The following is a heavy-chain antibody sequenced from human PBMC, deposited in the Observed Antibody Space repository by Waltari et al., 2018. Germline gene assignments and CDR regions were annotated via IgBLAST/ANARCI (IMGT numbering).Heavy chain of an antibody. CDR3: ATNKAGEQWLYNLGY. V-gene: IGHV1-69-2*01. CDR1: GYTLPDYY. D-gene: IGHD6-19*01. J-gene: IGHJ4*02. Sequence: EVQLVQSGAEVKKPGATVKISCKASGYTLPDYYIHWVQQDPGKGLEWKGRVDPDDGETIYAEKCQGRVTITADTSTDTAYMELSSLRSEDTAVYYCATNKAGEQWLYNLGYWGQGTLVTVSS. CDR2: VDPDDGET.